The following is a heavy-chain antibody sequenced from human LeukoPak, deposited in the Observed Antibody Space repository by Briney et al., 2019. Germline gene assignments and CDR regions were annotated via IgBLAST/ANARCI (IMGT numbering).Heavy chain of an antibody. J-gene: IGHJ2*01. CDR2: ISTDGSGT. Sequence: HPGGSLRLSCAASGITFNNYDMTWVRQAPGKGLEWVSSISTDGSGTTYADSVKGRFTVSRDNSKSTMYLQMNSLRVDDTALYYCAKARPYWSFDLWGRGTLVTVSS. D-gene: IGHD3-3*01. CDR3: AKARPYWSFDL. CDR1: GITFNNYD. V-gene: IGHV3-23*01.